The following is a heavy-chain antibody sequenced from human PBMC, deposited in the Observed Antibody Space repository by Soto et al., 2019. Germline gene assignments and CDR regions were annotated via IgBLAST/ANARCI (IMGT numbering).Heavy chain of an antibody. V-gene: IGHV3-23*01. CDR1: GFSFANYG. J-gene: IGHJ4*02. CDR3: AQLGLMTFSHKHYFNH. Sequence: LRLSCVASGFSFANYGMSWVRQAPGEGLEWVSAIKSDGTSTYYAASVEDRFTISRDNSKNTLYLQLNSLRAEDTAVYYCAQLGLMTFSHKHYFNHWGRGTLVTVSS. D-gene: IGHD3-16*01. CDR2: IKSDGTST.